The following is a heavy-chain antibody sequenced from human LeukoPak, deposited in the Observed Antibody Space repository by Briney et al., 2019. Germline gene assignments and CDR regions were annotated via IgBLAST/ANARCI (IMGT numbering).Heavy chain of an antibody. V-gene: IGHV1-2*02. Sequence: ASVKVSCKASGYTFTGYYMHWVRQAPGQGLEWMGWINPNSGVTNYAQKFQGRVTITADKSTSTAYMELSSLRSEDTAVYYCARDCSGGSCYSENYYYYMDVWGKGTTVTVSS. CDR2: INPNSGVT. D-gene: IGHD2-15*01. CDR1: GYTFTGYY. J-gene: IGHJ6*03. CDR3: ARDCSGGSCYSENYYYYMDV.